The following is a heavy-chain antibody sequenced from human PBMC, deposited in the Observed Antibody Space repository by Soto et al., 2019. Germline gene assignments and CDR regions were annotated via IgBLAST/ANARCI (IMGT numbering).Heavy chain of an antibody. Sequence: GGSLRLSCATSGLTFSGSTMHWVRLASGKGLEWVGHIRTKANRYATVYAESLKGRFTISRDDSKNTACLQVDSLKTEDTAVYYCTRQNGDFFEYWGQGALVTVSS. V-gene: IGHV3-73*01. CDR3: TRQNGDFFEY. CDR1: GLTFSGST. D-gene: IGHD3-10*01. CDR2: IRTKANRYAT. J-gene: IGHJ4*02.